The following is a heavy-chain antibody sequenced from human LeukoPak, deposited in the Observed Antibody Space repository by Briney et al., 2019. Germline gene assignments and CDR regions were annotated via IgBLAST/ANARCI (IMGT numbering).Heavy chain of an antibody. Sequence: TSETLSLTCAVSGGSISSHYWSWIRQPPGKGLEWIGYIYYNGSTNYNPSLKSRVTISVDTSKNQFSLKLSSVTAADTAVYYCARVGYCSSTSCSYFDYWGQGTLVSVSS. CDR1: GGSISSHY. CDR2: IYYNGST. CDR3: ARVGYCSSTSCSYFDY. D-gene: IGHD2-2*01. J-gene: IGHJ4*02. V-gene: IGHV4-59*11.